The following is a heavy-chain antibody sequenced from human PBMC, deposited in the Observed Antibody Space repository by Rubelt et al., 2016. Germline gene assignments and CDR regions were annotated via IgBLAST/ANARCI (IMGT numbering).Heavy chain of an antibody. D-gene: IGHD2-2*01. CDR3: ARDWGGMSAMSFFGADF. V-gene: IGHV3-30*04. CDR2: IMYNGSYK. J-gene: IGHJ4*02. Sequence: QVHLVESGGGVVQPGTSLRLSCVASGFSFSSHAMHWVRPAPGQGLEWVAVIMYNGSYKYYAASVRGRFIISRDNSQDTVFLHMNTLRPADTAVYYCARDWGGMSAMSFFGADFWGQGTLVTVSS. CDR1: GFSFSSHA.